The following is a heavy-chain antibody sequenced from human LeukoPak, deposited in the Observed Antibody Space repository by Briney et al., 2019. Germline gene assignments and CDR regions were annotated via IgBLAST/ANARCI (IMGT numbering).Heavy chain of an antibody. CDR3: AKVSSSSWSAFDY. CDR2: ISYDGSNK. Sequence: GGSLRLSCAASGFTFSSYGMHWVRQVPGKGLEWVAVISYDGSNKYYADSVKGRFTISRDNSKNTLYLQMNSLRAEDTAVYYCAKVSSSSWSAFDYWGQGTLVTVSS. D-gene: IGHD6-13*01. CDR1: GFTFSSYG. V-gene: IGHV3-30*18. J-gene: IGHJ4*02.